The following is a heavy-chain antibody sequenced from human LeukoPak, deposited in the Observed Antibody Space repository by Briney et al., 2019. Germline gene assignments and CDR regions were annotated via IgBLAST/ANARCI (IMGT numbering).Heavy chain of an antibody. D-gene: IGHD6-13*01. CDR3: ARAAGAAGGQYFDY. Sequence: SETLSLTCTVSGGSISGYYWSWIRQPAGQGLEWIGRIYSNGDTRYNPSLKGRVTMSVDTSKNQLYLKLGPVTAADTDVYYCARAAGAAGGQYFDYWGQGTLVTVSS. J-gene: IGHJ4*02. CDR2: IYSNGDT. V-gene: IGHV4-4*07. CDR1: GGSISGYY.